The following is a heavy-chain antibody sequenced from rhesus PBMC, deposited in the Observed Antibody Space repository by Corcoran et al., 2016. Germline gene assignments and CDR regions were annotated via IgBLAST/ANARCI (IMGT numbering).Heavy chain of an antibody. CDR3: AKRGSGWSVDY. Sequence: QVQLQESGPGLVKPSETLSLTCAVSGGSISSSNWWSWIRPLPGKGLEWIGYISGSSGSTYYNPSRKCRVTISTDTSENQFALKRSSVTAADTAVYYCAKRGSGWSVDYWGQGVLVTVSS. V-gene: IGHV4-65*01. CDR2: ISGSSGST. D-gene: IGHD6S26*01. CDR1: GGSISSSNW. J-gene: IGHJ4*01.